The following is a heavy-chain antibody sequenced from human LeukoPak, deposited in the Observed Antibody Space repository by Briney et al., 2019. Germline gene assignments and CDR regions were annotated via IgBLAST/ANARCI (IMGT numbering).Heavy chain of an antibody. CDR1: GYTFTNYY. D-gene: IGHD2-15*01. Sequence: GASVKVSCKASGYTFTNYYMHWVRQAPGKGLEWVAVISYDGSNKYYADSVKGRFTISRDNSKNTLYLQMSSLRAEDTALYFCARGLDCSGGSCFPEDYGMDVWGQGTTVTVSS. J-gene: IGHJ6*02. V-gene: IGHV3-30*14. CDR2: ISYDGSNK. CDR3: ARGLDCSGGSCFPEDYGMDV.